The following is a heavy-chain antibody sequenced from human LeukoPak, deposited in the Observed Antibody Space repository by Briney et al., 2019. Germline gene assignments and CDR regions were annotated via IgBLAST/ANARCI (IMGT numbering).Heavy chain of an antibody. CDR2: ISYDGSNK. J-gene: IGHJ4*02. CDR3: AKEHSGWYLLYYFDY. Sequence: GGSLRLSCAASGFTFSSYWMSWVRQAPGMGLEWVAVISYDGSNKYYADSVKGRFTISRDNSKNTLYLQMNSLRAEDTAVYYCAKEHSGWYLLYYFDYWGQGTLVTVSS. D-gene: IGHD6-19*01. V-gene: IGHV3-30*18. CDR1: GFTFSSYW.